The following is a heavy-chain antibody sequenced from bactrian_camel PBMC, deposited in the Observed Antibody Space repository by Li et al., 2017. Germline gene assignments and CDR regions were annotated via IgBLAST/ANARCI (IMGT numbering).Heavy chain of an antibody. D-gene: IGHD3*01. Sequence: VQLVESGGGSVKDGGSLTLSCVASGVTFEIACMGWFRQRSGEEREGVAVYCSGGSTDYGDSVKGRFTISQDNAKKLVYLQMNSLKPGDTAMYYCATAKFSGRYYCTHRFSDSVAYWGQGTQVTVS. J-gene: IGHJ4*01. CDR2: YCSGGST. CDR1: GVTFEIAC. CDR3: ATAKFSGRYYCTHRFSDSVAY. V-gene: IGHV3S55*01.